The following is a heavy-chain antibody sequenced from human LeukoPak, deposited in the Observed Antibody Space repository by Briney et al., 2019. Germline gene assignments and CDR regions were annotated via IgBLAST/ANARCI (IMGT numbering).Heavy chain of an antibody. J-gene: IGHJ3*02. CDR1: GGSISSYY. CDR3: ARGRDGYNFDPDAFDI. V-gene: IGHV4-59*01. D-gene: IGHD5-24*01. Sequence: SETLSLTCTVSGGSISSYYWSWIRQPPGKGLEWIGDIYYSGSTNYNPSLKSRVTISVDTSKNQFSLKLSSVTAADTAVYYCARGRDGYNFDPDAFDIWGQGTMVTVSS. CDR2: IYYSGST.